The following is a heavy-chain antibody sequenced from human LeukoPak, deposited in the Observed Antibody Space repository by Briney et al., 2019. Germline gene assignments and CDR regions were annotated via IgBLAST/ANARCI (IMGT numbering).Heavy chain of an antibody. D-gene: IGHD3-10*01. CDR2: IYSGGST. V-gene: IGHV3-53*01. CDR1: GFTVSSNY. J-gene: IGHJ5*02. CDR3: VRDYGPGGFGP. Sequence: GGSLRLSCAASGFTVSSNYMSWVRQAPGKGLEWVSVIYSGGSTYYADSVKGRFTISRDNSKNTLYLQMNSLRVGDTAVYYCVRDYGPGGFGPWGQGALVTVSS.